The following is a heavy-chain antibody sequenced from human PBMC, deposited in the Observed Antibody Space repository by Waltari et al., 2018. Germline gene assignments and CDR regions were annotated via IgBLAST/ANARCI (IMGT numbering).Heavy chain of an antibody. V-gene: IGHV3-30*04. D-gene: IGHD3-22*01. CDR1: EFTFSSYA. Sequence: QVQLVESGGGVVQHGTSLRLSCAASEFTFSSYAMHWVRQAPGKGLEWVAVISYNARNIYYVDSVKGRFTISRDNSKKTLYLQMNSLRAEDTAVYYCARDYCDRTNCHGMDVWGQGTTVIVSS. CDR2: ISYNARNI. CDR3: ARDYCDRTNCHGMDV. J-gene: IGHJ6*02.